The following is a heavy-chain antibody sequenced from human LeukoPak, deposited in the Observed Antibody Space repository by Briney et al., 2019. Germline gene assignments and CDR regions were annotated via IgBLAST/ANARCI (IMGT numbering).Heavy chain of an antibody. CDR1: GFTFSIYW. Sequence: GGSLRLSCAASGFTFSIYWMSWVRQAPGKGMEWVANIKQDGSEKYYVDSVKGRFTISRDNAKNSLYLQMNSLRVEDTAVYYCAKEGRSLQTYWGQGTLVTVSS. V-gene: IGHV3-7*03. J-gene: IGHJ4*02. CDR2: IKQDGSEK. CDR3: AKEGRSLQTY. D-gene: IGHD5-24*01.